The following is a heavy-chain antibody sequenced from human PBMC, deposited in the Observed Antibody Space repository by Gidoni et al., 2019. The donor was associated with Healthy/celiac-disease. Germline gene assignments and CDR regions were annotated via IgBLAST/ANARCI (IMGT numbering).Heavy chain of an antibody. CDR1: GFTVRSNY. CDR3: ARDNYYFDY. CDR2: IYSGGST. Sequence: EVQLVESGGGLVQPGGSLCLSCAASGFTVRSNYMSWVRQAPGKGMEWVSVIYSGGSTYYADSGKGRFTISRDNSKNTLYLQMNSLRAEDTAVYYCARDNYYFDYWGQGTLVTVSS. V-gene: IGHV3-66*02. J-gene: IGHJ4*02.